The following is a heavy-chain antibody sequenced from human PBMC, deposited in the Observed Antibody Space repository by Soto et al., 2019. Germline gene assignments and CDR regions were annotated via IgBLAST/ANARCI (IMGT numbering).Heavy chain of an antibody. J-gene: IGHJ4*02. V-gene: IGHV3-74*01. Sequence: GGSLRLSCAASGFTFSSYWMHWVRQAPGEGLVWVSRINGDGSTTSYADSVKGRFTISRDNAKNTLYLQMNSLRDEDTAVYYCARDLRMVYAIDFDYWGQGTLVTAPQ. CDR2: INGDGSTT. CDR1: GFTFSSYW. D-gene: IGHD2-8*01. CDR3: ARDLRMVYAIDFDY.